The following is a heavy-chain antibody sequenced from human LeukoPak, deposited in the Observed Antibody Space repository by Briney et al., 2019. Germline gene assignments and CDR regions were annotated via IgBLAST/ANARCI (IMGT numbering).Heavy chain of an antibody. V-gene: IGHV3-53*01. CDR3: AREGSGYDSHSPFDY. CDR1: GFTLSSNY. Sequence: PRGSPRLSRAASGFTLSSNYMSWVPPAPGKRLEWVSVIYSGGSTYYADSVKGRFTNSRDNSKNTLYLQMNSLRAEDTAVYYCAREGSGYDSHSPFDYWGQGTLVTVSS. CDR2: IYSGGST. D-gene: IGHD5-12*01. J-gene: IGHJ4*02.